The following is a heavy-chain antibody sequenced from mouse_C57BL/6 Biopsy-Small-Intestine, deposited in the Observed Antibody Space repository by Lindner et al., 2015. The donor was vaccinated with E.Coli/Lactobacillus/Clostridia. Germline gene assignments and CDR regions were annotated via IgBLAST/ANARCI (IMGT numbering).Heavy chain of an antibody. J-gene: IGHJ3*01. CDR1: GYTFTNYV. Sequence: VQLQESGPGLIKPGASVKMSCKASGYTFTNYVMHWVKQKPGQGLEWIGYINPYNDVTNYNEKFKGKATLTSDKSSSTAYMELSSLTSEDSAVYYCALYYNNYVFTYWGQGTLVTVFA. D-gene: IGHD2-5*01. CDR3: ALYYNNYVFTY. V-gene: IGHV1-14*01. CDR2: INPYNDVT.